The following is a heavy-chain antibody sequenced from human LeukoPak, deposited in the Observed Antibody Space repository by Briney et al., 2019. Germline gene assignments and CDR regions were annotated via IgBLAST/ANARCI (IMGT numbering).Heavy chain of an antibody. D-gene: IGHD3-10*01. CDR2: ISWNSGSI. CDR3: AKDWARGDLGAFDI. Sequence: PGGSLRLSCAASGFTFDDYAMHWVRQAPGKGLEWVSGISWNSGSIGYADSVKGRFTISRDNAKNSLYLQMNSLRAEDTALYYCAKDWARGDLGAFDIWGQGTMVTVSS. V-gene: IGHV3-9*01. CDR1: GFTFDDYA. J-gene: IGHJ3*02.